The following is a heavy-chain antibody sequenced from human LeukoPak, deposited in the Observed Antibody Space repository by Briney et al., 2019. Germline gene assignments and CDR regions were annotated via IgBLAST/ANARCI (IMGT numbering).Heavy chain of an antibody. CDR1: GFTFDDYG. J-gene: IGHJ6*03. Sequence: RPGGSLRLSCAASGFTFDDYGMSWVRQAPGKGLEWVSGINWNGGSTGYADSVKGRFTISRDNAKDSLYLQMNSLRAEDTALYYCARTSSYYYYMDVWGKGTTVTVSS. CDR3: ARTSSYYYYMDV. V-gene: IGHV3-20*04. CDR2: INWNGGST.